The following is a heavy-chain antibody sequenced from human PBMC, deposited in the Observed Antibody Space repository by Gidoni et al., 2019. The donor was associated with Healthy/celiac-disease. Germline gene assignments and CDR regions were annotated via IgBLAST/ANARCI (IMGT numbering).Heavy chain of an antibody. CDR2: ISSSSSYI. J-gene: IGHJ4*02. CDR3: AREVDSSGWYGGIDY. Sequence: EVQLVESGGGLVKPGGSLRLSCAASGFTFSSYSMNWVRQAPGKGLEWVSSISSSSSYIYYADSVKGRFTISRDNAKNSLYLQMNSLRAEDTAVYYCAREVDSSGWYGGIDYWGQGTLVTVSS. CDR1: GFTFSSYS. V-gene: IGHV3-21*01. D-gene: IGHD6-19*01.